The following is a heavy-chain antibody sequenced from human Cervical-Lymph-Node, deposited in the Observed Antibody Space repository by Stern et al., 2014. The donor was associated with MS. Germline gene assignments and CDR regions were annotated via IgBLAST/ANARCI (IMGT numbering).Heavy chain of an antibody. CDR2: ISDPDTTR. CDR3: ARSSPGTYGRHFDS. J-gene: IGHJ4*02. D-gene: IGHD1-26*01. Sequence: VQLVASGGGLVRPGGSLRLSCSASGFCFGDYYMSWIRQAPGTGLDCISYISDPDTTRYYVDSVKRRFTISRANPQPSLYLQMYSLRVDDTAVYYCARSSPGTYGRHFDSWGRGTLVTVSS. V-gene: IGHV3-11*01. CDR1: GFCFGDYY.